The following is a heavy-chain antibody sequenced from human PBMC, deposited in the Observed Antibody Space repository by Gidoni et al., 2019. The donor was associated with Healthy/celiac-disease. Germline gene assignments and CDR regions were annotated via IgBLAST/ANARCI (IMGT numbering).Heavy chain of an antibody. V-gene: IGHV3-33*01. CDR1: GFTFSSYG. J-gene: IGHJ4*02. CDR2: IWYDGSNK. CDR3: ARDLGIVGRRASPPGDY. Sequence: QVQLVESGGGVVQPGGSLRLSCAASGFTFSSYGMHWVRQAPGKGLGWVAVIWYDGSNKYYADSVKGRFTISRDNSKNTLYLQMNSLRAEDTAVYYCARDLGIVGRRASPPGDYWGQGTLVTVSS. D-gene: IGHD2-15*01.